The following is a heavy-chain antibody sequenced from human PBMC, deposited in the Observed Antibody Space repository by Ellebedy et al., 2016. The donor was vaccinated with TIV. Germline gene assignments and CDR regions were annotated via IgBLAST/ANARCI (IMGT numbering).Heavy chain of an antibody. J-gene: IGHJ4*02. CDR3: ARHLPPRNMDFDF. CDR2: IYFTGST. V-gene: IGHV4-39*01. Sequence: SETLSLXXNVSGGSITNNDYYWGWVRQPPGKGLEWLGSIYFTGSTYTNPSVKSRLSMSVDTSKNQFSLKLTSVTATDTAVYYCARHLPPRNMDFDFWGQGTLVTVAS. CDR1: GGSITNNDYY.